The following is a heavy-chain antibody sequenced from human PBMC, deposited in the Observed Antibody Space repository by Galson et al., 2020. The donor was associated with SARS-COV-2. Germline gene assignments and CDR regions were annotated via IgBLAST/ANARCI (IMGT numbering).Heavy chain of an antibody. CDR1: GFTFDDYA. J-gene: IGHJ3*02. CDR2: ISWNSGSI. V-gene: IGHV3-9*01. CDR3: AKDRGDAFDI. Sequence: SLKISCAASGFTFDDYAMHWVRQAPGKGLEWVSGISWNSGSIGYADSVKGRFTISRDNAKNSLYLQMNSLRAEDTALYYCAKDRGDAFDIWGQGTMVTVSS.